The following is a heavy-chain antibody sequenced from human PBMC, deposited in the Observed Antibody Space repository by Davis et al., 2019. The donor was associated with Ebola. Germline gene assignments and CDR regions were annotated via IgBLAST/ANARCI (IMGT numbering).Heavy chain of an antibody. Sequence: AASVKVSCKASGYTFTSYDINWVRQATGQGLEWMGWMNPNSGNTGYAQKFQGRITMTRNTPISTAYMELSSLRSDDTAVYYCARAPTWSEINYYCLDYWGQGTLVTVSS. V-gene: IGHV1-8*01. CDR1: GYTFTSYD. J-gene: IGHJ4*02. CDR3: ARAPTWSEINYYCLDY. D-gene: IGHD3-10*01. CDR2: MNPNSGNT.